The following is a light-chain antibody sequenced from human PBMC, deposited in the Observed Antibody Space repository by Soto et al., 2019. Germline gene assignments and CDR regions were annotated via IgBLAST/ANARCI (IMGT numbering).Light chain of an antibody. CDR2: DAY. CDR3: QQSSNWPPVT. V-gene: IGKV3-11*01. J-gene: IGKJ3*01. Sequence: EIVMTQSPATLSVSPGERATLSCRASQTVSSSLAWYQQKPGQAPRLLIYDAYNRATGIPARFSGSGSGTDFTLTISSLEPEDFAVYYCQQSSNWPPVTCGPGTKVDIK. CDR1: QTVSSS.